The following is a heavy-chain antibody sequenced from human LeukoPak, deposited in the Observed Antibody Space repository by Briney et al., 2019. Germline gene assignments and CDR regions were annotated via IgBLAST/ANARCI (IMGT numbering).Heavy chain of an antibody. J-gene: IGHJ4*02. CDR1: GFTFSSYW. CDR2: INSDGSST. D-gene: IGHD4-17*01. V-gene: IGHV3-74*01. CDR3: ARYLGDYNFDY. Sequence: PGGSLRLSCAASGFTFSSYWMHWVRHAPGKGLVWVSRINSDGSSTSYADSVKGRFTISRDNAKNTLYLQMNSLRAEDTAVYYCARYLGDYNFDYWGQGTLVTVSS.